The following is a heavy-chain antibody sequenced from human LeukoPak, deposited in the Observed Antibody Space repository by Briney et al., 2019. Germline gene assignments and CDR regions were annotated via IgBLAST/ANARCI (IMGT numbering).Heavy chain of an antibody. Sequence: PSETLSLTCTVSGYSISSGYYWGWIRQPPGKGLEWIGSIYHSGSTYYNPSLKSRVTISVDTSKNQFSLKPSSVTAADTAVYYCASTYYYDSGPLGYWGQGTLVTVSS. D-gene: IGHD3-22*01. CDR1: GYSISSGYY. V-gene: IGHV4-38-2*02. CDR3: ASTYYYDSGPLGY. CDR2: IYHSGST. J-gene: IGHJ4*02.